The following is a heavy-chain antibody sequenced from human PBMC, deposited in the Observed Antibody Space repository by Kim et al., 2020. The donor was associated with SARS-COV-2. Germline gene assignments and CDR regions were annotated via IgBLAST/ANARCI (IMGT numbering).Heavy chain of an antibody. CDR2: ISAYNGNT. CDR1: GYTFTSYG. Sequence: ASVKVSCKASGYTFTSYGISWVRQAPGQGLEWMGWISAYNGNTNYAQKLQGRVTMTTDTSTSTAYMELRSLRSDDTAVYYCARDISGVVIIAYFDYWGQGTLVTVSS. J-gene: IGHJ4*02. D-gene: IGHD3-3*01. CDR3: ARDISGVVIIAYFDY. V-gene: IGHV1-18*01.